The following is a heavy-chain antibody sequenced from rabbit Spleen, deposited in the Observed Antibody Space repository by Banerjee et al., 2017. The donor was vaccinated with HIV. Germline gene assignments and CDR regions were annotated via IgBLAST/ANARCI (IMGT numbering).Heavy chain of an antibody. V-gene: IGHV1S45*01. D-gene: IGHD8-1*01. CDR2: IYTGNTKT. Sequence: QEQLVESGGGLVKPGASLTLTCKASGFSFSSGYDMCWVRQAPGKGLEWIGCIYTGNTKTYYASWAKGRFTISKSSSTTVTLQMTSLTAADTATYFCARDAGSYDYIDVYFNLWGQGTLVTVS. CDR3: ARDAGSYDYIDVYFNL. CDR1: GFSFSSGYD. J-gene: IGHJ4*01.